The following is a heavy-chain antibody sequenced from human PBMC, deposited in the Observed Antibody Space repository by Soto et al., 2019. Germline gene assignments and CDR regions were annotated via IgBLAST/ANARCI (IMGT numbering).Heavy chain of an antibody. D-gene: IGHD3-10*01. CDR2: INGDGSST. Sequence: EVQLVESGGGLVQPGGSLRLSCAASGFSFSTYWMHWVRQTPGKGLMWVSRINGDGSSTSYADSVKGRFTISRDNGKSTLYLQMNSRRVADKAVYYCVREYGGPPYWGQGTLVTVSS. CDR3: VREYGGPPY. CDR1: GFSFSTYW. J-gene: IGHJ4*02. V-gene: IGHV3-74*01.